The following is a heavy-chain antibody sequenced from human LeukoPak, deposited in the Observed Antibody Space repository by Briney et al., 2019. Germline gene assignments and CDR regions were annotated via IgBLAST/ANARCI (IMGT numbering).Heavy chain of an antibody. Sequence: GGSLRLSCEVSGFTFNNYWMNWVRQAPEKGLEWVANIKEDGSKKYYVDSVKGRFTISRDNAKNSLYLQMNSLRAEDTAVYYCARDVSVETAQDVWVDAFDIWGQGPMVTVSS. V-gene: IGHV3-7*03. CDR1: GFTFNNYW. D-gene: IGHD2-21*02. J-gene: IGHJ3*02. CDR2: IKEDGSKK. CDR3: ARDVSVETAQDVWVDAFDI.